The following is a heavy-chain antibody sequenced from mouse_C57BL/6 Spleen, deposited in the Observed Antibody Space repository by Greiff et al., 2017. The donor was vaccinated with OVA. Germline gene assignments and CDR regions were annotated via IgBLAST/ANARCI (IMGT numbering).Heavy chain of an antibody. V-gene: IGHV1-55*01. CDR1: GYTFTSYW. D-gene: IGHD1-1*01. CDR3: ARGTTVDYAMDY. Sequence: QVQLQQPGAELVKPGASVKMSCKASGYTFTSYWITWVKQRPGQGLEWIGDIYPGSGSTNYNEQFKSKATLTVDTSSSTAYMQLSSLTSEDSAVYYCARGTTVDYAMDYWGQGTSVTVSS. J-gene: IGHJ4*01. CDR2: IYPGSGST.